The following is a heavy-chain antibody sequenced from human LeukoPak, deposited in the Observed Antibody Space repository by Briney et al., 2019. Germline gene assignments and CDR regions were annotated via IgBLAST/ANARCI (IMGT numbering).Heavy chain of an antibody. J-gene: IGHJ6*02. D-gene: IGHD3-22*01. Sequence: SETLSLTCTVSGGSISSSSYYWGWIRQPPGKGLEWIGSIYYSGSTYYNPSLKSRVTISVDTSKNQFPLKLSSVTAADTAVYYCASTGSRVIYYGMDVWGQGTTVTVSS. CDR2: IYYSGST. V-gene: IGHV4-39*01. CDR1: GGSISSSSYY. CDR3: ASTGSRVIYYGMDV.